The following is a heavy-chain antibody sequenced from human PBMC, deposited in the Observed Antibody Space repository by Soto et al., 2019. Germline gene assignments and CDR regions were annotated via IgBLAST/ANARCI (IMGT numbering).Heavy chain of an antibody. CDR3: ARRRELLDYYYGMDV. D-gene: IGHD1-7*01. Sequence: SETLSLTCTVSGGSISSSSYYWGWIRQPPGKGLEWIGSIYYSGSTYYNPSLKSRVTISVDTSKNQFSLKLSSVTAADTAAYYCARRRELLDYYYGMDVWGQGTTVTVSS. CDR1: GGSISSSSYY. CDR2: IYYSGST. V-gene: IGHV4-39*01. J-gene: IGHJ6*02.